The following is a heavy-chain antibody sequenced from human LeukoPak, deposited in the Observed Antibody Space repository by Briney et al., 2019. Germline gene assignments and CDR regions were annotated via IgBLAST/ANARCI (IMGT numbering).Heavy chain of an antibody. Sequence: SETLSLTCTVSGGSISTSSYYWGWIRQPPGKGLECIGNIYYSGSTYYNPSLKSRVTISVDTSKNQFSLKLSSVTAADTAVYYCASSHDYIAAAAYFDYWGQGTLVTVSS. CDR2: IYYSGST. D-gene: IGHD6-13*01. J-gene: IGHJ4*02. CDR3: ASSHDYIAAAAYFDY. V-gene: IGHV4-39*07. CDR1: GGSISTSSYY.